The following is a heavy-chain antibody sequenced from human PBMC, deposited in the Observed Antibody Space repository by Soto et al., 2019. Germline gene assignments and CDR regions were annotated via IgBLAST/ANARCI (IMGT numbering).Heavy chain of an antibody. Sequence: ASVKVSCKTSGYSFTKYGLHWVRQAPGQRLEWMGWINPGNGDTKYSQKFQGRVTITRDTSATAAYMELSSLRSEDSAVFYCARTDCSSTSCYNYYYYGMDVWGQGTTVTVSS. CDR1: GYSFTKYG. CDR2: INPGNGDT. D-gene: IGHD2-2*01. V-gene: IGHV1-3*01. CDR3: ARTDCSSTSCYNYYYYGMDV. J-gene: IGHJ6*02.